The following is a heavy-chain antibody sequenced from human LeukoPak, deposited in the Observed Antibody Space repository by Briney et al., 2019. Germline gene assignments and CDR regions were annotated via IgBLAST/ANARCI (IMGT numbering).Heavy chain of an antibody. D-gene: IGHD2-2*01. J-gene: IGHJ3*02. V-gene: IGHV3-7*01. CDR3: ARDTSPASRSSYFDALDT. CDR2: INQDESTK. CDR1: GVTFYKDW. Sequence: PGGSLRLSCAPSGVTFYKDWMTWVRQAQGEGVERGANINQDESTKNYADSAKGGFTLSRENTKRRVFLQMNSLRAEDTAIYYCARDTSPASRSSYFDALDTWGQGTMVTVSS.